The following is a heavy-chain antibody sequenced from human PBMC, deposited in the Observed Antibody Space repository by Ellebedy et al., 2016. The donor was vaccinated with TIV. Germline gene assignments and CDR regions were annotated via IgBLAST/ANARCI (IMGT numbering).Heavy chain of an antibody. J-gene: IGHJ4*02. D-gene: IGHD5-18*01. CDR2: INAGNGNT. CDR3: ARKSSGYGYGSFGY. CDR1: GYTFTSYA. V-gene: IGHV1-3*01. Sequence: AASVKVSCKASGYTFTSYAMHWARQAPGQRLEWMGWINAGNGNTKYSQKFQGRVTITRDTSASTAYMELSSLRSEDTAVYYCARKSSGYGYGSFGYWGQGTLVTVSS.